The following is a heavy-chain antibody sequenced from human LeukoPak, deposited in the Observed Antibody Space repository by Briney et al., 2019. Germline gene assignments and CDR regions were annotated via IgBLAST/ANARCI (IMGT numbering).Heavy chain of an antibody. CDR3: AWNYYGSGSFYVHN. J-gene: IGHJ4*02. D-gene: IGHD3-10*01. CDR2: IYHSGTT. CDR1: GGSLSNGGYS. V-gene: IGHV4-30-2*01. Sequence: PSETLSLTCAVSGGSLSNGGYSWSWIRQPPGKGLEWIGLIYHSGTTHYNPSLKSRLTFSLDKSKNQFSLKLTSVTAADTALYYCAWNYYGSGSFYVHNWGQGTLVTVSS.